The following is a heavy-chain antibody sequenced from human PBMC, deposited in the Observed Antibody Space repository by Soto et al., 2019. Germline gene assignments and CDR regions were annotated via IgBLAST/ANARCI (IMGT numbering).Heavy chain of an antibody. CDR1: GFTFSSYG. Sequence: GGSLRLSCAASGFTFSSYGMHWVRQAPGKGLEWVAVISYDGSNKYYADSVKGRFTISRDNSKNTLYLQMNSLRAEDTAVYYCTMMAVAGPFDYWGQGTLVTVSS. CDR2: ISYDGSNK. CDR3: TMMAVAGPFDY. J-gene: IGHJ4*02. V-gene: IGHV3-30*03. D-gene: IGHD6-19*01.